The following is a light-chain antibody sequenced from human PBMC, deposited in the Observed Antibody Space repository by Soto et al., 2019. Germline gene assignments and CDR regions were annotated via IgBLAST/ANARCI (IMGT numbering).Light chain of an antibody. CDR1: QSVGSK. J-gene: IGKJ2*01. Sequence: ETVMTQSPATRSASADKTPHLCCXXSQSVGSKVAWYQQKPGQAPTLPIYGASTRASGIPLRFSGSGSGTDFTLTISRLESEDFAVYYCQQYGSSPGYTFGQGTKVDIK. V-gene: IGKV3-15*01. CDR2: GAS. CDR3: QQYGSSPGYT.